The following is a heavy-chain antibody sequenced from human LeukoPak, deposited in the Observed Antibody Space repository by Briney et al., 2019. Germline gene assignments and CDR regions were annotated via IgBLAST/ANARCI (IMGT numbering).Heavy chain of an antibody. Sequence: ASVKVSCKASGYTFTGYYIHWVRQAPGQGLEWMGWISAYNGNTNYAQKLQGRVTMTTDTSTSTAYMELRSLRSDDTAVYYCARGETTYSSGWLFDYWGQGTLVTVSS. V-gene: IGHV1-18*04. D-gene: IGHD6-19*01. CDR3: ARGETTYSSGWLFDY. J-gene: IGHJ4*02. CDR2: ISAYNGNT. CDR1: GYTFTGYY.